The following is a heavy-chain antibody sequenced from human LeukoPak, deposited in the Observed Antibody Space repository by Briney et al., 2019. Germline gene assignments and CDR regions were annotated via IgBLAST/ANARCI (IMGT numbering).Heavy chain of an antibody. V-gene: IGHV7-4-1*02. D-gene: IGHD4-23*01. CDR1: GYTFTSYY. CDR2: INTNTGNP. J-gene: IGHJ4*02. CDR3: AREYDYGGNSEVYYFDY. Sequence: ASVKVSCKASGYTFTSYYMHWVRQAPGQGLEWMGWINTNTGNPTYAQGFTGRFVFSLDTSVSTAYLQISSLKAEDTAVYYCAREYDYGGNSEVYYFDYWGQGTLVTVSS.